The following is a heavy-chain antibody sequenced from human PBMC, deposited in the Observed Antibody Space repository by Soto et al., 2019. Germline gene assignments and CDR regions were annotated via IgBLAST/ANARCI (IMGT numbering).Heavy chain of an antibody. CDR2: INHSGST. J-gene: IGHJ6*03. CDR3: ARGVRFYYYMDV. V-gene: IGHV4-34*01. D-gene: IGHD3-3*01. CDR1: GGSFSGYY. Sequence: SETLSLTCAVYGGSFSGYYWSWIRQPPGKGLEWIGEINHSGSTNYNPSLKSRVTISVDTSKNQFSLKLSSVTAADTAVYYCARGVRFYYYMDVWGKGTTVTVSS.